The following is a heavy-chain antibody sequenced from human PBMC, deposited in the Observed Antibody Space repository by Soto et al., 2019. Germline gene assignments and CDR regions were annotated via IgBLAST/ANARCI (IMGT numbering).Heavy chain of an antibody. CDR2: IWYDGSNK. D-gene: IGHD4-4*01. CDR1: GFTFSSYG. V-gene: IGHV3-33*01. J-gene: IGHJ4*02. Sequence: GGSLRLSCAASGFTFSSYGMHWVRQAPGKGLEWVAVIWYDGSNKYYADSVKGRFTISRDNSKNTLYLQMNSLRAEDTAVYYCARDPYSNYLYDDWGQGSLVTVSS. CDR3: ARDPYSNYLYDD.